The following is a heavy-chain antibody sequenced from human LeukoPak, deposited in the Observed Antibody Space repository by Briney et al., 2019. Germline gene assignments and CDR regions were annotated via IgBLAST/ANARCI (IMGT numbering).Heavy chain of an antibody. CDR1: GGSISNTNW. V-gene: IGHV4-4*02. CDR3: SRENGAFSPFGY. D-gene: IGHD2-8*01. Sequence: SGTLSLACGVSGGSISNTNWWSWVRQPPGQGLEWIGEISLTGLTHYNPSLESRVTVSLDKSKNQLSLNLTSVTAADTAVYYCSRENGAFSPFGYWGQGTLVTVLS. CDR2: ISLTGLT. J-gene: IGHJ4*02.